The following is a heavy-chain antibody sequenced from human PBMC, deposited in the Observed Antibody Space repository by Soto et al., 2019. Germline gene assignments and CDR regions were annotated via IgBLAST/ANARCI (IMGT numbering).Heavy chain of an antibody. D-gene: IGHD2-8*01. CDR2: IAVGSGYT. Sequence: SVKVSCKASGFTFTSSAFQWVRQARGQRLEWIGWIAVGSGYTNYAQRFQDRVTLTRDMSTATTYMELSRLTSEDTAMYYCAADATAWQQMVPSDYWGQGTLVTVSS. CDR3: AADATAWQQMVPSDY. J-gene: IGHJ4*02. CDR1: GFTFTSSA. V-gene: IGHV1-58*01.